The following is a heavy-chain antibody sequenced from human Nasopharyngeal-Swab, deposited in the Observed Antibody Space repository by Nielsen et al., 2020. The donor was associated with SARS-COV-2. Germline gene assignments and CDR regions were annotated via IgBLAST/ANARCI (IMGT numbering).Heavy chain of an antibody. J-gene: IGHJ4*02. CDR1: GLTFSSYA. CDR2: ISGSGAST. CDR3: ARASGSYPQGY. D-gene: IGHD1-26*01. Sequence: GGSLRLSCAASGLTFSSYAMSWVRQAPGKGLEWVSTISGSGASTDYADSVRGRFTISRDNSKNTLYLQMNSLRAEDTAVYYCARASGSYPQGYWGQGTLVTVSS. V-gene: IGHV3-23*01.